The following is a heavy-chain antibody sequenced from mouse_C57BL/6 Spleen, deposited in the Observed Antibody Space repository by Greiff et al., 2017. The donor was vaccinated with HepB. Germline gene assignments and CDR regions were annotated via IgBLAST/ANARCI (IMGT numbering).Heavy chain of an antibody. V-gene: IGHV1-50*01. D-gene: IGHD2-4*01. J-gene: IGHJ2*01. CDR2: IDPSDSYT. Sequence: VQLQQPGAELVKPGASVKLSCKASGYTFTSYWMQWVKQRPGQGLEWIGEIDPSDSYTNYNHKFKGKATLTVDTSSSTAYMQLSSLTSEDSAVYYCASDYDGAYWGQGTTLTVSS. CDR1: GYTFTSYW. CDR3: ASDYDGAY.